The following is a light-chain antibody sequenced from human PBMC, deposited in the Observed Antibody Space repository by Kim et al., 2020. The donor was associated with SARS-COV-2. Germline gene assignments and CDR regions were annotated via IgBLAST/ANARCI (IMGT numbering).Light chain of an antibody. CDR1: QSVSSSY. CDR3: QQYGSSPKT. CDR2: GAS. J-gene: IGKJ2*01. Sequence: LATGERATIPCRANQSVSSSYLAWYQQKPGQAPRLLIYGASSRATGIPDRFSGSGSETDFTLTISRLEPEDFAVYYCQQYGSSPKTFGQGTKLEI. V-gene: IGKV3-20*01.